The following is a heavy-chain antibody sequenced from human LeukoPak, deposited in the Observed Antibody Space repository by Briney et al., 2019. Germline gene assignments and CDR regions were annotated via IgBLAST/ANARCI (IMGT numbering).Heavy chain of an antibody. CDR3: AREGELGGYFDY. CDR1: GGSISSSNW. J-gene: IGHJ4*02. D-gene: IGHD1-26*01. CDR2: IYYSGST. Sequence: SETLSLTCAVSGGSISSSNWWSWVRQPPGKGLGWIGYIYYSGSTNYNPSLKSRVTISVDTSKNQFSLKLSSVTAADTAVYYCAREGELGGYFDYWGQGTLVTVSS. V-gene: IGHV4-4*02.